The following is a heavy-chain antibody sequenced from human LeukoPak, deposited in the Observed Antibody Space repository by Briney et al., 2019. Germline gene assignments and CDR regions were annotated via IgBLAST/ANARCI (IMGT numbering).Heavy chain of an antibody. CDR2: INHSGST. CDR1: GGSISSGGYY. CDR3: AREVDDSSSWYGY. V-gene: IGHV4-39*07. J-gene: IGHJ4*02. Sequence: PSETLSLTCTVSGGSISSGGYYWSWIRQPPGKGLEWIGEINHSGSTNYNPSLKSRVTISVDTSKNQFSLKLSSVTAADTAVYYCAREVDDSSSWYGYWGQGTLVTVSS. D-gene: IGHD6-13*01.